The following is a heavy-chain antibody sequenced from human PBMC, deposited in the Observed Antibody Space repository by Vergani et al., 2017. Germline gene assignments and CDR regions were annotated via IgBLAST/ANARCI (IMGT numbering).Heavy chain of an antibody. J-gene: IGHJ6*02. CDR1: GGTFSSYA. CDR3: ACSCSVGSCYYYYYGMDV. V-gene: IGHV1-69*12. Sequence: QVQLVQSGAEVKKPGSSVKVSCKASGGTFSSYAISWVRQAPGQGLEWMGGIIPIFGTANYAQKFQGRVTITADESTSTAYMALSSLRSEDTAVYYCACSCSVGSCYYYYYGMDVWGQGTTVTVSS. D-gene: IGHD2-15*01. CDR2: IIPIFGTA.